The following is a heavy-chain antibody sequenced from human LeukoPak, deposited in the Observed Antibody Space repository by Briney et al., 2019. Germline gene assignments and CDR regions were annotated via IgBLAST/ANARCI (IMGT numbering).Heavy chain of an antibody. Sequence: GGSLRLSCAASGFTFSSYSMNWVRQAPGKGLEWVSSISSSSSYIYYADSVKGRFTISRDNAKNSLYLQMNSLRAEDTAVYYCARGIAVAVVSGDYWGQGTLVTVSS. CDR3: ARGIAVAVVSGDY. D-gene: IGHD6-19*01. J-gene: IGHJ4*02. CDR2: ISSSSSYI. CDR1: GFTFSSYS. V-gene: IGHV3-21*01.